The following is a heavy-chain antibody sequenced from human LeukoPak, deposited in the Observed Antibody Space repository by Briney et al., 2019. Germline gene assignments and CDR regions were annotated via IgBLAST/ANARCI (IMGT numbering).Heavy chain of an antibody. CDR3: ARSVDIVATIDY. J-gene: IGHJ4*02. D-gene: IGHD5-12*01. Sequence: KPSETLSLTCTVSGGSISSYYWSWIRQPPGKGLEWIGYIYYSGSTNYNPSLKSRVTISVDTSKNQFSLKLSSVTAADTAVYYCARSVDIVATIDYWGQGTLVTVSS. V-gene: IGHV4-59*01. CDR1: GGSISSYY. CDR2: IYYSGST.